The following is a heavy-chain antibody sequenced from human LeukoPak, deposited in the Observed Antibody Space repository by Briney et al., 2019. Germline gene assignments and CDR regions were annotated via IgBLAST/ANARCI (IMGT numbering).Heavy chain of an antibody. D-gene: IGHD3-16*02. CDR2: ISGSGGST. J-gene: IGHJ4*02. CDR3: AKVPEYDYVWGSYRYPFGY. V-gene: IGHV3-23*01. CDR1: GFTFSSYA. Sequence: GGSLRLSCAASGFTFSSYAMSWVRQAPGKGLEWVSAISGSGGSTYYADSVKGRFTISRDNSKNTLYLQMNSLRAEDTAVYYCAKVPEYDYVWGSYRYPFGYWGQGTLVTVSS.